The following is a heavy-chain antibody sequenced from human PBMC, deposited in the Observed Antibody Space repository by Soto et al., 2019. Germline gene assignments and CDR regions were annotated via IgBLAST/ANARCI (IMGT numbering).Heavy chain of an antibody. Sequence: GASVKVSCKASGGTFSSYAISWVRQAPGQGLEWMGGIIPIFGTANYAQKFQGRVTITADESTSTAYMELSSLRSEDTAVYYCAACCNNGVCKTYYCGMEVLGQGTTVTVCS. V-gene: IGHV1-69*13. CDR1: GGTFSSYA. CDR3: AACCNNGVCKTYYCGMEV. J-gene: IGHJ6*02. D-gene: IGHD2-8*01. CDR2: IIPIFGTA.